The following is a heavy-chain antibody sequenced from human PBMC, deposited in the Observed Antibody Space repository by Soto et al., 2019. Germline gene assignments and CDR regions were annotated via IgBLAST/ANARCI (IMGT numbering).Heavy chain of an antibody. CDR1: GFTFSSYG. J-gene: IGHJ4*02. V-gene: IGHV3-33*01. D-gene: IGHD2-2*01. CDR2: IWYDGSNK. CDR3: ARGLYCSSTSCYDKGFDY. Sequence: GGSLRLSCAASGFTFSSYGMHWVRQAPGKGLEWVAVIWYDGSNKYYADSVKGRFTISRDNSKNTLYLQMNSLRAEDTAVYYCARGLYCSSTSCYDKGFDYWGQGTLVTVSS.